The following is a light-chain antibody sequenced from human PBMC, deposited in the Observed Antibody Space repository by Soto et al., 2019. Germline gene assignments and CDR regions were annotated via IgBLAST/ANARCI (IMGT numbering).Light chain of an antibody. CDR2: AAS. Sequence: DIQMTQSPSSLSASVGDRVTITCRAIQGISNYLAWYQQKPGKVPKLLIYAASTLQSGVPSRFSGSGSGTDFTLTISSLQPEDVATYYCQKYNSAPPTWTFGQGTKVDI. V-gene: IGKV1-27*01. CDR3: QKYNSAPPTWT. CDR1: QGISNY. J-gene: IGKJ1*01.